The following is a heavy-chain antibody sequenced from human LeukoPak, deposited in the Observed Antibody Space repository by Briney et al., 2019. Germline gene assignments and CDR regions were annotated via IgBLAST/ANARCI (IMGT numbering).Heavy chain of an antibody. CDR3: ARDHCSGGSCYSGVNWFDP. Sequence: ASVKVSCKASEYTFTGYYMHWVRQAPGQGLEWMGWINPNSGGTNYAQKFQGRVTMTRDTSISTAYMELSRLRSDDTAVYYCARDHCSGGSCYSGVNWFDPWGQGTPVTVSS. D-gene: IGHD2-15*01. CDR2: INPNSGGT. V-gene: IGHV1-2*02. J-gene: IGHJ5*02. CDR1: EYTFTGYY.